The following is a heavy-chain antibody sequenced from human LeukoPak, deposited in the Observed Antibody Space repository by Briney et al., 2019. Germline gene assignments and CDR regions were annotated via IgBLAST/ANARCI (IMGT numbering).Heavy chain of an antibody. J-gene: IGHJ4*02. CDR1: GGSFSGYY. Sequence: PSETLSLTCAVYGGSFSGYYWSWIRQPPGKGLEWIREINHSGSTNYNPSLKSRVTISVDTSKNQFSLKLSSVTAADTAVYYCARGNLSLDYWGQGTLVTVSS. CDR3: ARGNLSLDY. V-gene: IGHV4-34*01. CDR2: INHSGST.